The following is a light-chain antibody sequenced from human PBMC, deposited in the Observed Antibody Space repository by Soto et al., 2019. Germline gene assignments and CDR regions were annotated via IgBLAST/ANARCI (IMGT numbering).Light chain of an antibody. J-gene: IGKJ5*01. V-gene: IGKV3-11*01. CDR1: QSSSSY. CDR2: GAS. Sequence: EIGLTQSRVTVSLSPGERATLSCTARQSSSSYLAWYQKKPGPAPRLLIYGASSRATGIPDRFSGSGSGTDFPLTISRLAHEDFAVYYCQQRSYWITFGQGTRLEIK. CDR3: QQRSYWIT.